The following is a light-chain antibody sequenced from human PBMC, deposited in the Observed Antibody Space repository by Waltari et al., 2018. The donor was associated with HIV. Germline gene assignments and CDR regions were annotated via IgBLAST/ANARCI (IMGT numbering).Light chain of an antibody. CDR3: HVWDSDTKHVL. CDR1: NIGSKS. J-gene: IGLJ3*02. CDR2: DGS. Sequence: SYVLTQPPSVSVAPGQTATITCGAHNIGSKSLPWYQQNAGQSPVLVVYDGSVRPSGTPERISGSKFGNTATLTISGVEAGDEADYYCHVWDSDTKHVLFGGGSKLTVL. V-gene: IGLV3-21*02.